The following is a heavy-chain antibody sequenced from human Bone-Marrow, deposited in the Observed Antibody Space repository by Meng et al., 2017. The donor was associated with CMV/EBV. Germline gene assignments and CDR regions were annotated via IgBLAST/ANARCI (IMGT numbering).Heavy chain of an antibody. D-gene: IGHD1-26*01. V-gene: IGHV3-11*01. Sequence: GESLKISCAASEFTFSDYYIAWIRQAPGKGLEWVSYISTSGTTISYADSVNGRFTMSRDNARNSVYLQMNSLRAEDTAFYYCARRSGSHLDGFDIWGQGTMVTVSS. J-gene: IGHJ3*02. CDR3: ARRSGSHLDGFDI. CDR1: EFTFSDYY. CDR2: ISTSGTTI.